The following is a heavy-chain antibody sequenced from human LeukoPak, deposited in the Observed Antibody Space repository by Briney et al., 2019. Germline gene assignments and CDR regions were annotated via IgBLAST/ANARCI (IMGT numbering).Heavy chain of an antibody. CDR2: IYYSGST. J-gene: IGHJ4*02. D-gene: IGHD6-19*01. CDR1: RGSISSYV. Sequence: SETLSLTCTVSRGSISSYVLSWIWQPPAKGLEWIGYIYYSGSTIYNPSLKRGVTISLETSKNQLSLKLSSVTAADTAIYFCARHMGLAVAGTGNFDYWGQGILVTVSS. V-gene: IGHV4-59*08. CDR3: ARHMGLAVAGTGNFDY.